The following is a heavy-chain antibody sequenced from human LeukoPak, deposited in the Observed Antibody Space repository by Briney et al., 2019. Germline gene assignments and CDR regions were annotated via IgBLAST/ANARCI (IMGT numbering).Heavy chain of an antibody. D-gene: IGHD2-21*01. V-gene: IGHV4-34*01. J-gene: IGHJ4*02. CDR2: INHSGST. CDR3: ARLDWRNFDY. CDR1: GGSFSGYY. Sequence: SETLSLTCAVYGGSFSGYYWSWIRQPPGKGLEWIGEINHSGSTNYNPSLKSRATISVDTSKNQFSLKLSSVTAADTAVYYCARLDWRNFDYWGQGTLVTVSS.